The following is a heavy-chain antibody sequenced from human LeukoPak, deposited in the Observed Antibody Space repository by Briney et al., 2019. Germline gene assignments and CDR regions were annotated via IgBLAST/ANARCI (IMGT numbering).Heavy chain of an antibody. Sequence: PGGSLRLSCAASGFPFSDFYMSWIRQAPGKGLEWVSYISSSATTIYYTDSVKGRFTISRDNAKRSPYLQMNNLRAEDTAVYYCARDRWGKYSFDYWGLGTLVTVSS. D-gene: IGHD7-27*01. J-gene: IGHJ4*02. CDR3: ARDRWGKYSFDY. CDR2: ISSSATTI. CDR1: GFPFSDFY. V-gene: IGHV3-11*01.